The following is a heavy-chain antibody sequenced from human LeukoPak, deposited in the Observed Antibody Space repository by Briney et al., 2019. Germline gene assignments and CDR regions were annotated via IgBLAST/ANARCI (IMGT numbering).Heavy chain of an antibody. V-gene: IGHV3-74*01. J-gene: IGHJ4*02. Sequence: PGGSLRLSCAASGFTFSTYWMHWVRQAPGKGLVWVSQINTDGNSTTYADSVKGRFTVSRDNAKNTLYLQMNSLRAEDTAVYYCAKGGTYRDYFDYWGQGTLVTVSS. CDR1: GFTFSTYW. D-gene: IGHD3-16*01. CDR2: INTDGNST. CDR3: AKGGTYRDYFDY.